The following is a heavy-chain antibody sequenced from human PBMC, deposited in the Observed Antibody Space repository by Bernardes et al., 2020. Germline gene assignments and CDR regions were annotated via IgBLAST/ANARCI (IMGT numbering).Heavy chain of an antibody. V-gene: IGHV5-51*01. J-gene: IGHJ6*03. CDR2: IYPDDSDA. Sequence: GELLKTSCETSGYTFTAYWVAWVRQLPGKGLEWVGIIYPDDSDARYGPSFQGQVSMSVDKATSTAYLHWSSLRASDTAMYYCARGALGTLPQFVSYSYMDVWGKGTSVTVS. CDR1: GYTFTAYW. CDR3: ARGALGTLPQFVSYSYMDV. D-gene: IGHD3-16*01.